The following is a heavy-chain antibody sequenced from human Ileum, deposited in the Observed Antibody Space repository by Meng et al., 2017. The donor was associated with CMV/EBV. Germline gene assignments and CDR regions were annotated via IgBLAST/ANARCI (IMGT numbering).Heavy chain of an antibody. D-gene: IGHD4-17*01. CDR2: ISSSGSPI. Sequence: ASGFTFSDYYMSWIRQAPGKGLEWVSYISSSGSPISYADSLKGRFTISRDNAQNSLYLQMNSLRADDTAVYYCARDRGYGDYEPAHPWGQGTLVTVSS. CDR1: GFTFSDYY. CDR3: ARDRGYGDYEPAHP. V-gene: IGHV3-11*01. J-gene: IGHJ5*02.